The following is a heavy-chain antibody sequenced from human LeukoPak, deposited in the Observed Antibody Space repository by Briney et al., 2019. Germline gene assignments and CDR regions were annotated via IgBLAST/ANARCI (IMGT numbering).Heavy chain of an antibody. CDR2: IKEDGSEQ. CDR1: GVTLSSYW. D-gene: IGHD3-16*01. CDR3: EVFYYDESGWGDASDM. J-gene: IGHJ3*02. V-gene: IGHV3-7*01. Sequence: GGSLRLSCAAPGVTLSSYWMSCVRHAPGKGLGWGAHIKEDGSEQYYVDSVKGRFTISRDNAKKSLYLQMNRLRAEDTAVYYCEVFYYDESGWGDASDMWGQGTMVTVSS.